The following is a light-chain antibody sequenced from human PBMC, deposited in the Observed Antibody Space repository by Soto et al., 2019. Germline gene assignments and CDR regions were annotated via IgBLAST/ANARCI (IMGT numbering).Light chain of an antibody. CDR3: QQYDNLPPTWT. CDR2: DAS. CDR1: QDIATY. J-gene: IGKJ1*01. V-gene: IGKV1-33*01. Sequence: DIQMTQSPSSLSASVGNRVTITCQAIQDIATYLNWYQQKPGKAPNLLIYDASNLETGVPSRFSGGGSGTHFTFTISNPQPEDIATYYCQQYDNLPPTWTFGQGTKVDIK.